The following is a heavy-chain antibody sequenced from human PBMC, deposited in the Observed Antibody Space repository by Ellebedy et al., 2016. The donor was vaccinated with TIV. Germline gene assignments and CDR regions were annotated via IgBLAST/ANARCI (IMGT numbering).Heavy chain of an antibody. CDR1: GGSISSYY. V-gene: IGHV4-4*07. CDR3: AREYGFGEITYGMDV. CDR2: IYTSGST. J-gene: IGHJ6*02. Sequence: MPSETLSLTCTVSGGSISSYYWSWIRQPAGKGLEWIGRIYTSGSTNYNPSLKSRVTMSVDTSKNQFSLKLSSVTAADTAVYYCAREYGFGEITYGMDVWGQGTTVTVSS. D-gene: IGHD3-10*01.